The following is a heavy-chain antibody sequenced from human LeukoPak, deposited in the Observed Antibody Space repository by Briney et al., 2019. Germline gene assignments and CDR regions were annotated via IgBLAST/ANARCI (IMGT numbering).Heavy chain of an antibody. CDR3: ASSGWCVLSYFDY. CDR1: GFTFSSYA. V-gene: IGHV3-30-3*01. J-gene: IGHJ4*02. Sequence: GGSLRLSCAASGFTFSSYAMHWVRQAPGKGLEWVAVISYDGSNKYYADSVKGRFTISRHNTKNTLYLQMNSLRAEDTAVYYCASSGWCVLSYFDYWGQGTLVTVS. CDR2: ISYDGSNK. D-gene: IGHD6-19*01.